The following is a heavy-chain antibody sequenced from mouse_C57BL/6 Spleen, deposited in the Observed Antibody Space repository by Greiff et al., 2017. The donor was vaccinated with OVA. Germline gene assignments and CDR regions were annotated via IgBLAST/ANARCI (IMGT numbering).Heavy chain of an antibody. CDR3: ARDRFVLGDFDY. D-gene: IGHD3-3*01. Sequence: EVKLVESGGGLVKPGGSLKLSCAASGFTFSSYAMSWVRQTPEKRLEWVATISDGGSYTYYPDNVKGRFTISRDNAKNNLYLQMSHLKSEDTAMYYCARDRFVLGDFDYWGHGTTLTVSS. J-gene: IGHJ2*01. CDR2: ISDGGSYT. CDR1: GFTFSSYA. V-gene: IGHV5-4*01.